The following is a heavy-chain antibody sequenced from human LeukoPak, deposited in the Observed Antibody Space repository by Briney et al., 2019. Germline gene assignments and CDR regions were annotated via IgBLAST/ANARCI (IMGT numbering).Heavy chain of an antibody. CDR2: INTDGSST. CDR1: GFTFSSYW. Sequence: PGGSLRLSCAASGFTFSSYWMHWVRQAPGKGLVWVSRINTDGSSTSYADSVKGRFTISRDNAKNTLYLQMNSLRAEDTAVYYCARDGYDPSLPFDYWGQGTLVTVSS. CDR3: ARDGYDPSLPFDY. J-gene: IGHJ4*02. V-gene: IGHV3-74*01. D-gene: IGHD5-12*01.